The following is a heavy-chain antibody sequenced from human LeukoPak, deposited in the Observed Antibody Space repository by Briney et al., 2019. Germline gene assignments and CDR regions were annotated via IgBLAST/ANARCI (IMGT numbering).Heavy chain of an antibody. CDR3: ARESRCGSSWDRYWYFDL. J-gene: IGHJ2*01. CDR2: ISCVSSYI. D-gene: IGHD6-13*01. CDR1: GFTFSTYI. V-gene: IGHV3-21*01. Sequence: GGSLRLSCAASGFTFSTYIMNWVRQAPGKGLEWVSSISCVSSYIYYADSLKGRFTISRDNAKNSLYLQINSLRAEDTAVYYCARESRCGSSWDRYWYFDLWGHGTLVTVSS.